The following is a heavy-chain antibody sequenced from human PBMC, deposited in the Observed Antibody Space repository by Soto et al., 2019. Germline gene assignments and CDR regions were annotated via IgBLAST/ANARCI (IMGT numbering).Heavy chain of an antibody. D-gene: IGHD2-15*01. Sequence: GASVKVSCKTSGYTFTSYGISWVRQDPRQGLEWMGWISAYNSNTKYAQKLQGRVTMTTDTSTSTAYMELRNLRSDDTAVYYCARDNYCSGGSCYVLYFQHWGQGTLVTVSS. CDR3: ARDNYCSGGSCYVLYFQH. CDR2: ISAYNSNT. J-gene: IGHJ1*01. V-gene: IGHV1-18*01. CDR1: GYTFTSYG.